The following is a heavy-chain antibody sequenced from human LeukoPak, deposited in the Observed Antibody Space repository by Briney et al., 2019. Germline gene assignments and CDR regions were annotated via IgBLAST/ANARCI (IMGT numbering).Heavy chain of an antibody. CDR2: IKQDGSEE. J-gene: IGHJ4*02. Sequence: GGSLRLSCADPGFTFSDYGMSWVRQPPGKGLEWVSNIKQDGSEEYYVDSVKGRFTISTDNAKNSPYLQMNSLTAEDTAVYYCARDRRPSIYGGPDSWGQGTLVTVSS. CDR3: ARDRRPSIYGGPDS. D-gene: IGHD4-23*01. CDR1: GFTFSDYG. V-gene: IGHV3-7*01.